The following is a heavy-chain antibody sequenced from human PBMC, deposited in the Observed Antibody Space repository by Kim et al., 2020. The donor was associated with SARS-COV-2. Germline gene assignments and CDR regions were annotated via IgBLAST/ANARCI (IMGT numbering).Heavy chain of an antibody. CDR1: GFTFSSYG. Sequence: GGSLRLSCAASGFTFSSYGMHWVRQAPGKGLEWVAVISYDGSNKYYADSVKGRFTISRDNSKNTLYLQMNSLRAEDTAVYYCAKDPNRDSGYVNYFDYWGQGTLVTVSS. CDR3: AKDPNRDSGYVNYFDY. CDR2: ISYDGSNK. J-gene: IGHJ4*02. V-gene: IGHV3-30*18. D-gene: IGHD5-12*01.